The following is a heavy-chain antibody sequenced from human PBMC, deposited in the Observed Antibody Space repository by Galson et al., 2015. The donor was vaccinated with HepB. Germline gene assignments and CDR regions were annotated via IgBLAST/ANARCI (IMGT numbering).Heavy chain of an antibody. V-gene: IGHV3-7*01. CDR2: INQDGSEK. D-gene: IGHD3-3*01. Sequence: SLRLSCAASGFTFSSYWMSWVRQAPGKGLEWVANINQDGSEKYYVDSVKGRFTISRDNAKNSLYVQMNSLRAEDTAVYYCARDYDPGPRPKWYFDLWGRGTLVTVSS. CDR3: ARDYDPGPRPKWYFDL. CDR1: GFTFSSYW. J-gene: IGHJ2*01.